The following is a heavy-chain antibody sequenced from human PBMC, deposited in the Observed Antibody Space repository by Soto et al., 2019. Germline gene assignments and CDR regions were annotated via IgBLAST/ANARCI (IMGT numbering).Heavy chain of an antibody. D-gene: IGHD3-3*01. J-gene: IGHJ4*02. CDR2: ISYDETNK. Sequence: ESGGGVVPPGRSLRLSCAASGFTFSTYGMHWVRQAPGKGLEWVAVISYDETNKYYADSVKGRFTISRDNSKNTLYLEMSSLRAEDTSIYYCAKRSGYYFDSWGQGTLVTVSS. V-gene: IGHV3-30*18. CDR1: GFTFSTYG. CDR3: AKRSGYYFDS.